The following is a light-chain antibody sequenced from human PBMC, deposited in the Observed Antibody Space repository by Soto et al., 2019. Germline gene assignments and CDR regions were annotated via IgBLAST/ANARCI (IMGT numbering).Light chain of an antibody. J-gene: IGLJ3*02. CDR3: SSYATSIGV. CDR1: SSDIGGYNY. Sequence: QSALTQPASVSGSPGQSITISCTGSSSDIGGYNYVSWYQQYPGKAPKLLIYEVSNRPSGVSNRFSDSKSGNTASRTISGLQAEDEADYYCSSYATSIGVFGGGTKVTVL. CDR2: EVS. V-gene: IGLV2-14*03.